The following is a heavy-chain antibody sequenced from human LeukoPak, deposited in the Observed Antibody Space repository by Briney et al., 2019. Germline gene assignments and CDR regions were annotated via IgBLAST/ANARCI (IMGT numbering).Heavy chain of an antibody. V-gene: IGHV4-59*01. CDR3: ARTNQISETAFDI. J-gene: IGHJ3*02. Sequence: SETLSLTCTVSGGSISSYYWSWIRQPPGKGLEWIGYIYYSGSTNYNPSLKSRVTVSVDTSRNQFSLKLRSVTAADTAVYYCARTNQISETAFDIWGQGTVVIVSS. CDR1: GGSISSYY. D-gene: IGHD1-14*01. CDR2: IYYSGST.